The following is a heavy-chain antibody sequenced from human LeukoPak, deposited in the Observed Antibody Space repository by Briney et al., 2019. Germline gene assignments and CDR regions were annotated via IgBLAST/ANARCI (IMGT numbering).Heavy chain of an antibody. CDR1: GFTFSSYW. D-gene: IGHD1-26*01. CDR3: ARDRSGSYYSVPFFDY. Sequence: GGSLRLSCAASGFTFSSYWMSWVRQAPGKGLEWVANIKQDGSEKYYVDSVKGRFTISRDNAKNSLYLQMNSLRAEDTAVYYCARDRSGSYYSVPFFDYWGQGTLVTVSS. CDR2: IKQDGSEK. J-gene: IGHJ4*02. V-gene: IGHV3-7*01.